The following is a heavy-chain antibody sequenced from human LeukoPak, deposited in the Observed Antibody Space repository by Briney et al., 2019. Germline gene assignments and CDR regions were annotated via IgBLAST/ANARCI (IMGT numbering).Heavy chain of an antibody. D-gene: IGHD3-22*01. CDR3: ARDFSGNYDSSGYAVDP. CDR1: GGSFSGYY. Sequence: PSETLSLTCAVYGGSFSGYYWSWIRQPPGKGLEWIGEINHSGSTNYNPSLKSRVTMSVDTSKNQFSLKLSSVAAADTAVYYCARDFSGNYDSSGYAVDPWGQGTLVTVSS. CDR2: INHSGST. V-gene: IGHV4-34*01. J-gene: IGHJ5*02.